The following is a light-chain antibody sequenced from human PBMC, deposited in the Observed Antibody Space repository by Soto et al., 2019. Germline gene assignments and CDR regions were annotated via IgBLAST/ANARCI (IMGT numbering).Light chain of an antibody. V-gene: IGKV1-33*01. CDR1: QDISNY. Sequence: DIQLTQSPSSLSASVGDRVTITCQASQDISNYLNWYQQKPGKAPKLLIYDASNLERGVPSRFSGSGSGTDFTFTISSLQSEDIATYYCQQYDNLPLTFGGGTRVDIK. J-gene: IGKJ4*01. CDR2: DAS. CDR3: QQYDNLPLT.